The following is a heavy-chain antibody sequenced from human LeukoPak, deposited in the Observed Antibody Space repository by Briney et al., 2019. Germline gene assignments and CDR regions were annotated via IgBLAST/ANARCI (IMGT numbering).Heavy chain of an antibody. V-gene: IGHV4-34*01. D-gene: IGHD3-3*01. CDR1: GGSFSGYS. Sequence: PSETLSLTCAVYGGSFSGYSWSCIRQPPGKGLWWIGGITNSGSTNSNTSLKSRVTISVDTSKNQFYLKLSSVPTADTAVYYCAKKKKYYDFWSGYRKYYFDYWGQGTLVTVSS. CDR2: ITNSGST. J-gene: IGHJ4*02. CDR3: AKKKKYYDFWSGYRKYYFDY.